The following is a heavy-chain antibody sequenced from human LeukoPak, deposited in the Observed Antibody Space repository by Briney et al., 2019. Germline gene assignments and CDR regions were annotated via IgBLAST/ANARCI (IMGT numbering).Heavy chain of an antibody. V-gene: IGHV1-24*01. CDR1: GYTLTELS. CDR3: ATSGGDDYYYYMDV. J-gene: IGHJ6*03. Sequence: ASVKVSCEVSGYTLTELSMHWVRQAPGKGLEWMGGFDPEDGETIYAQKFQGRVTMTEDTSTDTAYMELSSLRSGDTAVYYCATSGGDDYYYYMDVWGKGTTVTVSS. CDR2: FDPEDGET. D-gene: IGHD2-21*02.